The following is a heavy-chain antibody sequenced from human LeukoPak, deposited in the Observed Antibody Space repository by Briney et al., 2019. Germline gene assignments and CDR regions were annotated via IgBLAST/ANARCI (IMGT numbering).Heavy chain of an antibody. J-gene: IGHJ4*02. CDR2: IKQDGSEK. CDR1: GFTFSSYW. D-gene: IGHD3-22*01. CDR3: ARDLYYYDSSGYMY. Sequence: GGSLRLSCAASGFTFSSYWMSWVRQAPGKGLEWVANIKQDGSEKYYVDSVKGRFTISRDNAKNSLYLQMNSLRAEDTAVYYCARDLYYYDSSGYMYWGQGTLVTVSP. V-gene: IGHV3-7*01.